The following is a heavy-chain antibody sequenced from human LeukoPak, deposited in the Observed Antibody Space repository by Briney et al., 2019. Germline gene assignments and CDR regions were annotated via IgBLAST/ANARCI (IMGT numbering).Heavy chain of an antibody. CDR2: ISWNSGSI. V-gene: IGHV3-9*01. D-gene: IGHD3-22*01. CDR1: GFTFDDYA. Sequence: GGSLRLSCAASGFTFDDYAMHWVRQAPGEGLEWVSGISWNSGSIGYADSVKGRFTISRDNAKNSLYLQMNSLRAEDTALYYCAKDRYSSGYYYLDYWGQGTLVTVSS. CDR3: AKDRYSSGYYYLDY. J-gene: IGHJ4*02.